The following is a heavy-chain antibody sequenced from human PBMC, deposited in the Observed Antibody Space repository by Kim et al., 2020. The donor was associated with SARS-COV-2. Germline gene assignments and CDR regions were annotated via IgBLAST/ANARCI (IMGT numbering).Heavy chain of an antibody. CDR1: GFTFSSYW. V-gene: IGHV3-74*01. CDR3: ARENEMATIHFDY. CDR2: INSDGSST. J-gene: IGHJ4*02. Sequence: GGSLRLSCAASGFTFSSYWMHWVRQAPGKGLVWVSRINSDGSSTTYADSVKGRFTISRDNAKNTLYLQMSSLRAEDTAVYYCARENEMATIHFDYWGQGTLVTVSS.